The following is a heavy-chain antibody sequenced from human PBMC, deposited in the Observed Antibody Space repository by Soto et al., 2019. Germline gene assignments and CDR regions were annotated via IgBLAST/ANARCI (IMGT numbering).Heavy chain of an antibody. CDR2: FGHLETT. CDR3: ARGGGYDSFDF. Sequence: PSDALSLTCSVSGVARSYGGNLWSWIRQSPEKGLEWLGYFGHLETTYYNPSFKSRLSLSIDRTRNQFFLSLSSMTAADKAVDYCARGGGYDSFDFWGQGIQVTVSS. CDR1: GVARSYGGNL. V-gene: IGHV4-30-2*06. D-gene: IGHD2-15*01. J-gene: IGHJ4*02.